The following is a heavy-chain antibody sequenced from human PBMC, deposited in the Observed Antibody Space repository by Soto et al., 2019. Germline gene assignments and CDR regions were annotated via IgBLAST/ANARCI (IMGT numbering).Heavy chain of an antibody. J-gene: IGHJ4*02. V-gene: IGHV1-18*01. CDR1: GYSFSTYA. CDR2: ISPFYNGKT. CDR3: ARLLLIDSGFLGGFDH. Sequence: GASVKVSCKTSGYSFSTYAITWVRQAPGQGLEWMGWISPFYNGKTEYAQNLQDRVSMTTDTSTRTAYMELRGLRSDDTAVYYCARLLLIDSGFLGGFDHWGRGTLVTVSS. D-gene: IGHD1-26*01.